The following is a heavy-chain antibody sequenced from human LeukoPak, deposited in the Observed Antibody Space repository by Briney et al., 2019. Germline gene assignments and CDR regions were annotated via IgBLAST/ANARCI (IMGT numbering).Heavy chain of an antibody. D-gene: IGHD3-10*01. Sequence: PGGSLRLSCAASGFTFSSYAMTWVRQAPGKGLEWVSSTDANGAGTFYADSVKGRFSISRDNAKNTLGLQMHSLTAEDTAVYYCAKDQSYYNWFDPWGQGTLVTVSS. CDR1: GFTFSSYA. CDR3: AKDQSYYNWFDP. V-gene: IGHV3-23*01. CDR2: TDANGAGT. J-gene: IGHJ5*02.